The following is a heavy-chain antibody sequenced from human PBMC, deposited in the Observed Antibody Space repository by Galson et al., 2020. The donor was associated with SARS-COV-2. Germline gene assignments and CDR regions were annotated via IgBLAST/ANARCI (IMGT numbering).Heavy chain of an antibody. CDR2: IWYDGSEK. CDR1: GFTFSSFG. D-gene: IGHD3-22*01. J-gene: IGHJ4*02. Sequence: GGSLRLSCAASGFTFSSFGMHWVRQTPGKGLEWVAFIWYDGSEKYYADSVKGHFTISRDNSKNTLYLQMNSLRAEDTAMYYCARTPYHCDSSAYPDYWGQGTLVTVSS. V-gene: IGHV3-33*01. CDR3: ARTPYHCDSSAYPDY.